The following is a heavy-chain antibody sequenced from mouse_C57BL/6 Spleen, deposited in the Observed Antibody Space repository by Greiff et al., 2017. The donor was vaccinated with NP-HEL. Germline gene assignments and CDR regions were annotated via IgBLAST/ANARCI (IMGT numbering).Heavy chain of an antibody. CDR3: ARKGLGYAMDY. V-gene: IGHV2-2*01. CDR1: GFSLTSYG. J-gene: IGHJ4*01. Sequence: QVQLQQSGPGLVQPSQSLSITCTVSGFSLTSYGVHWVRQSPGKGLEWLGVIWSGGGTDYNAAFISRLSISKDNSKSQVFFKMNSLQADDTAIYYCARKGLGYAMDYWGQGTSVTVSS. CDR2: IWSGGGT.